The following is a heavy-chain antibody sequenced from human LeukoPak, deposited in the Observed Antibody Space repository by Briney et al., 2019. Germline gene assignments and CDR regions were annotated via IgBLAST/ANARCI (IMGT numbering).Heavy chain of an antibody. CDR3: ARAEWELLQPFDY. CDR1: GGSISSSSYY. Sequence: PSETLSLTCTVSGGSISSSSYYWGWIRQPPGKGLEWVGSIYYSGSTYYNPSLKSRVTISIDTSKNQFSLKLSSVTAADTAVYYCARAEWELLQPFDYWGQGTLVTVSS. CDR2: IYYSGST. V-gene: IGHV4-39*07. J-gene: IGHJ4*02. D-gene: IGHD1-26*01.